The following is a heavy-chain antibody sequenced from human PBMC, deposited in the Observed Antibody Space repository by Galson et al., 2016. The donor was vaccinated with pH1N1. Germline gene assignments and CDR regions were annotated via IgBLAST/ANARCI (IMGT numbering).Heavy chain of an antibody. Sequence: SVKVSCKASGYTFTSYAMNWVRQAPGQGLEWMGWINTNTGNPTYAQGFTGRFVFSLDTSDSTTYLHISSLKAEDTAAYYCASPRPLLRYFDWLLPGGLDYWGQGTPVTVSS. CDR1: GYTFTSYA. CDR3: ASPRPLLRYFDWLLPGGLDY. J-gene: IGHJ4*02. D-gene: IGHD3-9*01. V-gene: IGHV7-4-1*02. CDR2: INTNTGNP.